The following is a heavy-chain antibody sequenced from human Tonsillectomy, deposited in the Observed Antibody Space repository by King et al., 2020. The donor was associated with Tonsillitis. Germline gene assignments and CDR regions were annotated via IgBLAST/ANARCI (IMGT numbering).Heavy chain of an antibody. CDR2: IRYDGSNI. D-gene: IGHD4-17*01. J-gene: IGHJ4*02. Sequence: VQLVESGGGVVQPGGSLRLSCAASGFTFSSYGMHWVRQAPGKGLEWVAFIRYDGSNIYYADSVKGRFTISRDNSKNTLYLQMNSLRAEDTAVYYCAKDGEAEDYVFDYWGQGTLVTVSS. V-gene: IGHV3-30*02. CDR3: AKDGEAEDYVFDY. CDR1: GFTFSSYG.